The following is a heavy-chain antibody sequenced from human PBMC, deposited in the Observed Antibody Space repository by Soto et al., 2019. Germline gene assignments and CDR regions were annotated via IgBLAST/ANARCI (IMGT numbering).Heavy chain of an antibody. V-gene: IGHV1-8*02. J-gene: IGHJ4*02. CDR3: ARPGATFCGGDCYSDY. D-gene: IGHD2-21*02. Sequence: QVQLVQSGAEVKRPGASVKVSCKASGYTFTNFDPNWVRQAPGQGLEWMGWMNPNSGDTGYAHKFQGRVTMTRDTSINTAYMELSSLKSEDTAVYFCARPGATFCGGDCYSDYWGQGTLVIVSS. CDR1: GYTFTNFD. CDR2: MNPNSGDT.